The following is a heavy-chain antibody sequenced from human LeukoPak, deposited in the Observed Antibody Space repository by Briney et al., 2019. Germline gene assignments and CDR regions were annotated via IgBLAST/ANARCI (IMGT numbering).Heavy chain of an antibody. V-gene: IGHV4-59*01. D-gene: IGHD2-8*01. CDR3: AGVVPSTKGGVDY. J-gene: IGHJ4*02. Sequence: PSETLSLTCTVSGGSINSYYWNWIRQPPGKELEWIAYIYNSESSNYNPSLKSRVTISLDTSKSQFSLRLSSVTAADTAIYYCAGVVPSTKGGVDYWGQGTLVTVSS. CDR1: GGSINSYY. CDR2: IYNSESS.